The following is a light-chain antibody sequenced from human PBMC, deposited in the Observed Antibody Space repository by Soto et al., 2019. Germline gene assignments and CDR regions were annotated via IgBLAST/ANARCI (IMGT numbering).Light chain of an antibody. CDR3: QQYNNWPPMYT. CDR1: QSVSSN. V-gene: IGKV3-15*01. J-gene: IGKJ2*01. CDR2: GAS. Sequence: EIVMTQSPATLSVSPGERATLSCRASQSVSSNLAWYQQKAGQAPRLLINGASTRATGIPARFSGSGFGTEFTLTISSLQSEDFAVYYCQQYNNWPPMYTFGQGTKLEIK.